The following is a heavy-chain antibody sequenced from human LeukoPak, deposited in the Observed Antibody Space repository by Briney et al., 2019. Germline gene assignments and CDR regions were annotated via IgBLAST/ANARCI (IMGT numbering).Heavy chain of an antibody. D-gene: IGHD3-9*01. CDR1: GFTFSDYY. Sequence: PGGSLRLSCAASGFTFSDYYMSWIRQAPGKGLEWVSYISSSGSTIYYADSVKGRFTISRDNAKNSQYLQMNSLRAEDTAVYYCARGGLTGHYYYYYYMDVWGKGTTVTISS. V-gene: IGHV3-11*01. CDR2: ISSSGSTI. CDR3: ARGGLTGHYYYYYYMDV. J-gene: IGHJ6*03.